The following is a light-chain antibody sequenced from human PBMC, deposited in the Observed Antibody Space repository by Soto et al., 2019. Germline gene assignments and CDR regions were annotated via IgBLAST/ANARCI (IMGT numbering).Light chain of an antibody. V-gene: IGKV3-11*01. Sequence: EIVLTQSPATLSLSPGERATLSCRASQSVSSYLAWSQQKPGQAPRLLIYAASNRATGIPARFSGSGSGTDFTLTISSLEPDDCAVYYCQQRSDWPSTFGGGTKVQIK. CDR1: QSVSSY. J-gene: IGKJ4*01. CDR2: AAS. CDR3: QQRSDWPST.